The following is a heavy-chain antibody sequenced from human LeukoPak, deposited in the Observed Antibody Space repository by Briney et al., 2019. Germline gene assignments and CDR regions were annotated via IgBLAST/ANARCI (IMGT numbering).Heavy chain of an antibody. CDR3: ARALGSPLDY. CDR1: GFSFSTSW. V-gene: IGHV3-74*03. D-gene: IGHD1-26*01. Sequence: AGGSLRLSCAAYGFSFSTSWMRWVRQAPGKGLVWVSRINDDGSRTTSADSVKGRFTISRDNAKNTVYLQMNSLRAEDTAVYYCARALGSPLDYWGQGTLLIVSS. J-gene: IGHJ4*02. CDR2: INDDGSRT.